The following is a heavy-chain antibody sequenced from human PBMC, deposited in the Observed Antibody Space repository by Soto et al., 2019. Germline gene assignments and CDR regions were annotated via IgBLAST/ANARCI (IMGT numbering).Heavy chain of an antibody. CDR1: GGAFTNYS. V-gene: IGHV1-69*06. CDR2: IIPLHNTS. J-gene: IGHJ6*02. Sequence: QVQLLQSGAEVKKPGSSVKVSCKVSGGAFTNYSLNWVRHAPGQGLEWLGGIIPLHNTSNYSLKLLGRGSVTADISSITVYMHLSGLTSDDTATYCCAIWSNWNPLYYRGMDVWGQGTTVTVSS. CDR3: AIWSNWNPLYYRGMDV. D-gene: IGHD1-20*01.